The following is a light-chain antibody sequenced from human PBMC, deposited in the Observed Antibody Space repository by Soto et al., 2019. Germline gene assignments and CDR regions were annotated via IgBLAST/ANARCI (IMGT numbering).Light chain of an antibody. CDR3: QQRSNWPRGPLT. J-gene: IGKJ3*01. V-gene: IGKV3-11*01. CDR1: QSVSSY. CDR2: DAS. Sequence: EMVLTQSPATLSLSPVERATLSCRASQSVSSYLNWYQQKPGQAPRLLIYDASNRATGIPARFSGSGSGTYFTLTISSLEPEDFAVYYCQQRSNWPRGPLTFGPVTKVDIK.